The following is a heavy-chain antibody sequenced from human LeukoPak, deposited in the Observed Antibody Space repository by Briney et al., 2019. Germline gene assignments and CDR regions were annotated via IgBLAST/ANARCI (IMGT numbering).Heavy chain of an antibody. CDR2: IGASGGST. D-gene: IGHD3-9*01. CDR1: GFTFSSYA. V-gene: IGHV3-23*01. J-gene: IGHJ4*02. CDR3: AKAEGYDILTGLDY. Sequence: GGSLRLSCATSGFTFSSYAMSWVRQAPGKGLEWVSGIGASGGSTYYADSVKGRFTISRDNSKNTLYLQMNSLRAEDTAVYYCAKAEGYDILTGLDYWGQGTLVTVSS.